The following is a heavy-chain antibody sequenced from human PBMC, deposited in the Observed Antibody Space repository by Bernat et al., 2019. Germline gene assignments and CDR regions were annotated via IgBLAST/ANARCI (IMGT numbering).Heavy chain of an antibody. CDR3: AARHCSNGVCQFDD. D-gene: IGHD2-8*01. Sequence: EVQLVESGGGLVQPGGSLKLSCAASGFTFSGSAIHWVRQASGKGLEWVSSISNAGGTIYYADSVRGRFTISRDNAENSLFLQMNSLRAEDTAVYYCAARHCSNGVCQFDDWGQGTLVTVSS. CDR1: GFTFSGSA. CDR2: ISNAGGTI. V-gene: IGHV3-48*03. J-gene: IGHJ4*02.